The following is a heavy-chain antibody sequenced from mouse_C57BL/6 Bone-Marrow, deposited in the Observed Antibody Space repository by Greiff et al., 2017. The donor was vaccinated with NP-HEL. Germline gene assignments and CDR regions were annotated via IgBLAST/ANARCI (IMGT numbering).Heavy chain of an antibody. CDR1: GYTFTSYW. D-gene: IGHD1-1*01. CDR3: ASSSYVGY. Sequence: VQLQQPGAELVKPGASVKLSCKASGYTFTSYWMQWVKQRPGQGLEWIGEIDPSDSYTNYNQKFKGKATLTVDTSSSTAYMHLSSLTSEDSAVYYCASSSYVGYWGQGTTLTVSS. CDR2: IDPSDSYT. J-gene: IGHJ2*01. V-gene: IGHV1-50*01.